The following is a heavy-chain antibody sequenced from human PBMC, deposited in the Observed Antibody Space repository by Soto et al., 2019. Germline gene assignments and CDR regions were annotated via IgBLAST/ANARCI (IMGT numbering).Heavy chain of an antibody. Sequence: EVHLVESGGGLVKPGGSLRLSCAVSKFTFSSCTLNWVRQAPGKGLEWVSSISPSTSHIYYADSVKGRFTISRDNAKNSLFLQMNSLRADDTAVYYCSGCSGGACHQNYCMDLWGQGTTVTVSS. CDR1: KFTFSSCT. J-gene: IGHJ6*02. V-gene: IGHV3-21*01. CDR3: SGCSGGACHQNYCMDL. CDR2: ISPSTSHI. D-gene: IGHD2-15*01.